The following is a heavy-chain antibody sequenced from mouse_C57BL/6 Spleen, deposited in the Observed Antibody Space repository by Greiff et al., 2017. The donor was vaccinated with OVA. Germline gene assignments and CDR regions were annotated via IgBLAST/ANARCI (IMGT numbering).Heavy chain of an antibody. J-gene: IGHJ2*01. CDR2: IRNKANGYTT. Sequence: EVQGVESGGGLVQPGGSLSLSCAASGFTFTDYYMSWVRQPPGKALEWLGFIRNKANGYTTEYSASVKGRFTISRDNSQSILYLQMNALRAEDSATYYCARWGLGLGFDYWGQGTTLTVSS. CDR1: GFTFTDYY. D-gene: IGHD3-1*01. V-gene: IGHV7-3*01. CDR3: ARWGLGLGFDY.